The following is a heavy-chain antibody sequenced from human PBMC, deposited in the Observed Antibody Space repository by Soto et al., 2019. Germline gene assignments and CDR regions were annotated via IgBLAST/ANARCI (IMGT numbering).Heavy chain of an antibody. J-gene: IGHJ6*02. CDR1: GYTFTSYY. V-gene: IGHV1-46*01. Sequence: ASVKVSCKASGYTFTSYYMHWVRQAPGQGLEWMGIINPSGGSTSYAQKFQGRVTMTRDTSTSTVYMELSSLRSEDTAVYYCARDIRCSSTSCYMGTPKYGMDVWGQGTTVTVSS. D-gene: IGHD2-2*02. CDR3: ARDIRCSSTSCYMGTPKYGMDV. CDR2: INPSGGST.